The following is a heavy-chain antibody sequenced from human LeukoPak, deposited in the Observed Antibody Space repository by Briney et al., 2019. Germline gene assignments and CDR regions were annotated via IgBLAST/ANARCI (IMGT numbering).Heavy chain of an antibody. J-gene: IGHJ4*02. CDR2: IKQDGSEK. CDR3: ARVGGGLLWFGELWDFNY. CDR1: GFTFSSYW. Sequence: GGSLRLSCAASGFTFSSYWMSWVRQALGKGLEWVANIKQDGSEKYYVDSVKGRFTIPRDNAKDSLYLQMNSLRTEDTAVYYCARVGGGLLWFGELWDFNYWGQGTLVTVSS. D-gene: IGHD3-10*01. V-gene: IGHV3-7*01.